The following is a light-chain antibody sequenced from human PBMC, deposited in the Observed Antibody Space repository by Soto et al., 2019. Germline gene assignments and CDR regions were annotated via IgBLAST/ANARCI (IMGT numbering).Light chain of an antibody. CDR2: DAS. CDR3: LQYHYWPWT. CDR1: QSVTNK. Sequence: EMLMTQSPASLSVSPGEKVSLSCWASQSVTNKLAWYQQRPGRPPRLLLYDASTRATGVPATFSGSGSGTDFTLTISSLQSEDLGFYYCLQYHYWPWTFGQGTKVDIK. V-gene: IGKV3-15*01. J-gene: IGKJ1*01.